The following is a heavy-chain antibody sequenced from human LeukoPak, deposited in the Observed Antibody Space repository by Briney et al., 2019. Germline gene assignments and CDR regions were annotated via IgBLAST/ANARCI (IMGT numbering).Heavy chain of an antibody. V-gene: IGHV4-39*01. CDR3: ASLIAAGYFDH. CDR1: GGSISNSSYS. J-gene: IGHJ4*02. D-gene: IGHD6-13*01. CDR2: IYHSGGT. Sequence: PSETLSLTCTVSGGSISNSSYSWGWIRQPPGKGLEWIGVIYHSGGTYYNPSLKSRLTMSVDTSKNQFSLKLSSVTATDAAVYYCASLIAAGYFDHWGQGTLVTVSS.